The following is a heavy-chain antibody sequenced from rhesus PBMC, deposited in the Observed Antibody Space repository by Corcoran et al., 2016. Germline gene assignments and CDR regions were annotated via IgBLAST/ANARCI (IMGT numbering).Heavy chain of an antibody. CDR3: ARVNTVTGLSFDY. Sequence: QVKLQESGPGLVKPLETLSPTCAVSGGPNSGCSYYWSWIRQPPGKGLEWIGGIYGSSGNTYYNPSLKSRVTISKDTSKNQFSLKLSSVTAADTAVYYCARVNTVTGLSFDYWGQGVLVTVSS. V-gene: IGHV4S12*01. CDR2: IYGSSGNT. D-gene: IGHD4-23*01. J-gene: IGHJ4*01. CDR1: GGPNSGCSYY.